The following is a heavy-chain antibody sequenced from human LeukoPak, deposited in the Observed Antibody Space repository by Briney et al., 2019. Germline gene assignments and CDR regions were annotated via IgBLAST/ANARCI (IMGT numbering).Heavy chain of an antibody. D-gene: IGHD6-19*01. CDR3: ARAYNSGWVAFDY. CDR1: GFTVSNTY. J-gene: IGHJ4*02. CDR2: IYSGGST. V-gene: IGHV3-66*02. Sequence: GGSLRLSCAASGFTVSNTYVSWVRQAPGKGLEWVSIIYSGGSTYYADSVKGRFTISRDSSKNTLSLQLNSLRPEDTAIYYCARAYNSGWVAFDYWGQGTLVTVSS.